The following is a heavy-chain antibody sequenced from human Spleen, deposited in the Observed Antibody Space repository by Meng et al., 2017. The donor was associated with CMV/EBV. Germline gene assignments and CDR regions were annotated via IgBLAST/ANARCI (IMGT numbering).Heavy chain of an antibody. J-gene: IGHJ4*02. CDR2: IKQDGSEK. CDR3: AKSDYPYSFDH. Sequence: GGSLRLSCAASGFTFSSYWMSWVRQAPGKGLEWVANIKQDGSEKYYVDSVKGRFTISRDNAKNSLYLQMNSLRAEDTAVYYCAKSDYPYSFDHWGQGTLVTVSS. CDR1: GFTFSSYW. D-gene: IGHD3-10*01. V-gene: IGHV3-7*01.